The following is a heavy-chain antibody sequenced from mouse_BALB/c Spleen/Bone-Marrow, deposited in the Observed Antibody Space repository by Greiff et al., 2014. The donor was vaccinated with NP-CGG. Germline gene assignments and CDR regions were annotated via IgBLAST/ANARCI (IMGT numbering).Heavy chain of an antibody. J-gene: IGHJ2*01. Sequence: EVQGEESGGDLVKPGGSLKLSCAASGFTFSSYGMSWVRQTPDKRLEWVATISSGGSYTHYPDSVKGRFTISRDNAKNTGYLQMSSLKSEDTAMYYCARQYVNYRDDFDYWGQGTTLTVSS. V-gene: IGHV5-6*01. D-gene: IGHD2-10*02. CDR3: ARQYVNYRDDFDY. CDR2: ISSGGSYT. CDR1: GFTFSSYG.